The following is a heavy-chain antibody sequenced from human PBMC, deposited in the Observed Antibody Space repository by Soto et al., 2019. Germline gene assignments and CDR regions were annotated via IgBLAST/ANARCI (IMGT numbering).Heavy chain of an antibody. V-gene: IGHV1-46*01. J-gene: IGHJ4*02. D-gene: IGHD2-21*01. CDR3: ARGGHVGVVAAMLDF. Sequence: QVQLVQSGAEVKKPGASVKVSCKASGDTFTDYYIHWVRQAPGQGLEWMGTVNHSGGHTTYAQHFMGSMTKRRDTSTSTRYMEVGVLTSDDTAIYVSARGGHVGVVAAMLDFWGQGTLVSVSS. CDR1: GDTFTDYY. CDR2: VNHSGGHT.